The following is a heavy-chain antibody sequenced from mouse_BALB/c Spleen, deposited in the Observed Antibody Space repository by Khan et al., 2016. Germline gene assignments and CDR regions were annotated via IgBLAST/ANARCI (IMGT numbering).Heavy chain of an antibody. CDR2: IYPGSGNT. J-gene: IGHJ2*01. Sequence: QVQLQQSGAELARPGASVKLSCKASGYTFTDYYINWVKQRTGQGLEWIGEIYPGSGNTYYNEKFKDKATLTADKSSSTAYMQLSSLTSEDSAVYFCARSVYYGSYFDYWGQGTTLTVSS. CDR1: GYTFTDYY. V-gene: IGHV1-77*01. D-gene: IGHD2-2*01. CDR3: ARSVYYGSYFDY.